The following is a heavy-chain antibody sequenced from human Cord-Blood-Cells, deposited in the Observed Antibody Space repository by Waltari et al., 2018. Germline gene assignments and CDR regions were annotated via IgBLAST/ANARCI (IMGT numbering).Heavy chain of an antibody. D-gene: IGHD3-16*01. CDR2: ISSSSSYI. CDR3: AKGGFRAFDI. Sequence: EVQLVESGGGLVKPGGSLRLSCAASGFTFSSYSVNWVRQAPGKGLEWVSSISSSSSYIYYADSVKGRFTISRDNAKNSLYLQMNSLRAEDTAVYYCAKGGFRAFDIWGQGTMVTVSS. V-gene: IGHV3-21*01. J-gene: IGHJ3*02. CDR1: GFTFSSYS.